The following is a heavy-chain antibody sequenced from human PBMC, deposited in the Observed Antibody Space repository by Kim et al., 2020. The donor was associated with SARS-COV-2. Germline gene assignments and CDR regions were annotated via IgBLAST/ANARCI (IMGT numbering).Heavy chain of an antibody. V-gene: IGHV1-3*01. CDR3: ARGSGWAFDY. J-gene: IGHJ4*02. Sequence: KKYTRKFRGRVTITRDTTASTAYMELGSLRSEDTAVYYCARGSGWAFDYWGQGTLVTVAS. CDR2: K. D-gene: IGHD6-19*01.